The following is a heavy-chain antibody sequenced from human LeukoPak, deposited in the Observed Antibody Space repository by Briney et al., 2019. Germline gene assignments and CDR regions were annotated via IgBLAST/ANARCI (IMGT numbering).Heavy chain of an antibody. V-gene: IGHV3-21*01. CDR3: AREPAGIVGATYFDY. CDR2: ISSSSSYI. CDR1: GFTFSSYW. Sequence: GGSLRLSCAASGFTFSSYWMSWVRQAPGKGLEWVSSISSSSSYIYYADSVKGRFTISRDNAKNSLYLQMNSLRAEDTAVYYCAREPAGIVGATYFDYWGQGTLVTVSS. D-gene: IGHD1-26*01. J-gene: IGHJ4*02.